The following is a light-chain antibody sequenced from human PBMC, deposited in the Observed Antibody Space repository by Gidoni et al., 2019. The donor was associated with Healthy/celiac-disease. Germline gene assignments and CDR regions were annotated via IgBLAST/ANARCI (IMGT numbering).Light chain of an antibody. V-gene: IGKV3-20*01. CDR3: QQYGSSPWT. Sequence: ESVLTQSPGTLSLSPGERATLSCRASQSVSSSYLAWYQQKPGQAPRLLSYGASSRATGIPDRFSGSGSGPDFTLTISRLAPEDFALYYCQQYGSSPWTFXXXTKVELK. CDR1: QSVSSSY. CDR2: GAS. J-gene: IGKJ1*01.